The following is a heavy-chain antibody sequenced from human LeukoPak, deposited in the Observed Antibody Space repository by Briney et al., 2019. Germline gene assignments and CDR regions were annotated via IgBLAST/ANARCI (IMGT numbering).Heavy chain of an antibody. CDR2: IYYSGST. CDR3: ARGGGRYLQYYFDY. D-gene: IGHD1-26*01. Sequence: PSETLSLTCTVSGGSISSYYWSWIRQPPGKGLEWIGYIYYSGSTNYNPSLKSRVTISVDTSKNQFSLKLSSVTAADTAVYYCARGGGRYLQYYFDYWGQGTLVTVSS. J-gene: IGHJ4*02. V-gene: IGHV4-59*01. CDR1: GGSISSYY.